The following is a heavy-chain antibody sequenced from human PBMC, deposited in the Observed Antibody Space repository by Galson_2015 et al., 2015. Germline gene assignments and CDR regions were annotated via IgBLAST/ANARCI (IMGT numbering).Heavy chain of an antibody. CDR2: INNRGGSI. V-gene: IGHV3-48*03. CDR3: ARGKSGGDYNWFDS. Sequence: SLRLSCAASGFSSSSYEMNWVRQAPGKGLEWISYINNRGGSINYADSVKGRFTISRDNAKNSLFLQMNSLRVEDTGIYYCARGKSGGDYNWFDSWGQGTLVTVSS. CDR1: GFSSSSYE. J-gene: IGHJ5*01. D-gene: IGHD2-21*02.